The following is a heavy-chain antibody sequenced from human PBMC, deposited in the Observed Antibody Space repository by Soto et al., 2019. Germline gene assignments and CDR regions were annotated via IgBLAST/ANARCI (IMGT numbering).Heavy chain of an antibody. V-gene: IGHV4-39*01. CDR3: GRVVEGATRHTDLDS. Sequence: SETLSLTCTVSGVSIHNSHSFWGWTRQPPGKGLEFIGTVYYSGGPHYNSSLKSRVTISVDTANNQVSLRMRSLTAADTAVYYCGRVVEGATRHTDLDSWGQGTLVTVSS. CDR1: GVSIHNSHSF. CDR2: VYYSGGP. J-gene: IGHJ5*01. D-gene: IGHD2-21*01.